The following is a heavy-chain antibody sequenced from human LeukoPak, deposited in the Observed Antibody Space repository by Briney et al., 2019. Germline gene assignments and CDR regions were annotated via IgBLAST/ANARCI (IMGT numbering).Heavy chain of an antibody. CDR2: ISGSGGSI. CDR1: GFTFSSHA. D-gene: IGHD2-15*01. Sequence: GGSLRLSCAASGFTFSSHAMTWVRQAPGKGLEWVSTISGSGGSIHYADSVKGRFTISRDNSKNTLYLQMNSLRAEDTAVYYCAKDRYCSGGNCYSSLDSWGQGTLVTVSS. CDR3: AKDRYCSGGNCYSSLDS. V-gene: IGHV3-23*01. J-gene: IGHJ4*02.